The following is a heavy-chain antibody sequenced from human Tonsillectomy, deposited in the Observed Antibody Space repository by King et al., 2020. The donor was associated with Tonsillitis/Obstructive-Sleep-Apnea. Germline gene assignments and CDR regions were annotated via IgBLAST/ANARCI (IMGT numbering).Heavy chain of an antibody. D-gene: IGHD6-13*01. Sequence: VQLQQWGAGLLKPSETLSLTCGVFGGSFSGYYWTWIRQPPGKGLEWIGEINLSGSTNYNPSVKSRVTISLDTSKNQFSLELSSVTAADTALYYCAGGRGEMYSSTWYAPYYYFMDVWGTGTTVTVSS. CDR3: AGGRGEMYSSTWYAPYYYFMDV. J-gene: IGHJ6*03. CDR2: INLSGST. V-gene: IGHV4-34*01. CDR1: GGSFSGYY.